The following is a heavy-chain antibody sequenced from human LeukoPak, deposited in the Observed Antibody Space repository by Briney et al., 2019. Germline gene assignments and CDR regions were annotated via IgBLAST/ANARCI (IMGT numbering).Heavy chain of an antibody. CDR1: GYTLTELS. CDR2: FDPEDGET. V-gene: IGHV1-24*01. J-gene: IGHJ6*02. Sequence: GASVRVFCKVSGYTLTELSMHWVRQAPGKGLEWMGGFDPEDGETIYAQKFQGRVTMTEDTSTDTAYMELSSLRSEDTAVYYCATDAGLVTMVRGGYYYGMDVWGQGTTVTVSS. CDR3: ATDAGLVTMVRGGYYYGMDV. D-gene: IGHD3-10*01.